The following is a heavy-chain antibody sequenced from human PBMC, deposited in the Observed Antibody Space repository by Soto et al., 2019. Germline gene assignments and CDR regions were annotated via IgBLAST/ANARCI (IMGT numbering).Heavy chain of an antibody. J-gene: IGHJ6*02. Sequence: KPSETLSLTCSVSGGSISSGDSFWSWIRQPPGKGLEWIGYIYYTGSIFYNPSLQSRVSISVDTSKNQFSLRLSSVTAADTAVYYCARDDCGGSRCSYYYGMDVWGQGTTVTVSS. CDR3: ARDDCGGSRCSYYYGMDV. V-gene: IGHV4-30-4*01. CDR1: GGSISSGDSF. D-gene: IGHD2-21*01. CDR2: IYYTGSI.